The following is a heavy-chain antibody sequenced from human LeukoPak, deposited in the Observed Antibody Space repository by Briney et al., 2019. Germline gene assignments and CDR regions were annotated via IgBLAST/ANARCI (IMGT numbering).Heavy chain of an antibody. CDR2: IMEDGSVQ. Sequence: GESLTLSCEASGFTFSKTWMSWVRQAPGKGLEWVACIMEDGSVQKYVDSVRGRFTISRDNARNSLYLQMNSLRVEDTAVYYCARDRVGGALEFWGQGTLATVSS. J-gene: IGHJ4*02. V-gene: IGHV3-7*01. D-gene: IGHD4-23*01. CDR1: GFTFSKTW. CDR3: ARDRVGGALEF.